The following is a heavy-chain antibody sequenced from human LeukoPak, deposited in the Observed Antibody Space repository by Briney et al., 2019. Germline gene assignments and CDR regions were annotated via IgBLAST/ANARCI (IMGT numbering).Heavy chain of an antibody. CDR1: GFTFTTYW. CDR3: ARDQWTRIDAFDI. Sequence: PGGSLRLSCAASGFTFTTYWMSWVRQAPGKGLEWVANIKQDGSEKYYVDSVKGRFTISRDNAKNSLYLQMNSLRAEDTAVYYCARDQWTRIDAFDIWGQGTMVTVSS. V-gene: IGHV3-7*01. J-gene: IGHJ3*02. CDR2: IKQDGSEK. D-gene: IGHD1-14*01.